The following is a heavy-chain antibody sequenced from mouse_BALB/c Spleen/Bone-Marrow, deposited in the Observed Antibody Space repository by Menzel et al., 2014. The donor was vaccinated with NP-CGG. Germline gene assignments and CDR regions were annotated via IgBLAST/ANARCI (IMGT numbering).Heavy chain of an antibody. D-gene: IGHD4-1*01. J-gene: IGHJ2*01. CDR3: TRGGNWEDFDY. V-gene: IGHV5-17*02. CDR1: GFTFSSFG. Sequence: EVNLVESGGGLVQPGGSRKLSCAASGFTFSSFGMHWVRQAPETGLEWIAYISSDSGAIFYADTVKGRFTISRDNPKNTLFLQMTSLRSEDTAIYFCTRGGNWEDFDYWGQGTTLTVSS. CDR2: ISSDSGAI.